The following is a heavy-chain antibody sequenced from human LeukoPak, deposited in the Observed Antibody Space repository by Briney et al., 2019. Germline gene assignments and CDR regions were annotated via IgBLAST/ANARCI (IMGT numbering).Heavy chain of an antibody. D-gene: IGHD3-22*01. Sequence: SVKVSCKASGGTFSRSAISWVRQAPGQGLEWMGGIIPIFVPADYAQKFQGRVTITADESTSTAYLELSSPRSEDTAVYYCATSLPYGYYDSGGSNWFDPWGQGTLVTVSS. CDR1: GGTFSRSA. J-gene: IGHJ5*02. CDR3: ATSLPYGYYDSGGSNWFDP. V-gene: IGHV1-69*13. CDR2: IIPIFVPA.